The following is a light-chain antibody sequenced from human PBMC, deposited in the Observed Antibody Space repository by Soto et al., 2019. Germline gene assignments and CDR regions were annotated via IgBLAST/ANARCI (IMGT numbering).Light chain of an antibody. CDR1: QSIRSN. Sequence: DIQMTQSPSTLSASVGDRATITCRASQSIRSNLAWYQQKPGKAPKLLMYAASNLQSGVPSRFSGSGSGTDFTLTISSLQPEDFATYYCQQSYSTPISFGQGTRLEIK. CDR2: AAS. J-gene: IGKJ5*01. CDR3: QQSYSTPIS. V-gene: IGKV1-39*01.